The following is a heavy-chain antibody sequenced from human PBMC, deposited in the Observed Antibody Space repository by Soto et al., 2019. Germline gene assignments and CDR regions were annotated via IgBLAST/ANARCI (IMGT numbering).Heavy chain of an antibody. J-gene: IGHJ3*02. CDR2: LNHSGSN. CDR3: ARGGSNDRQVAFDI. CDR1: GGSFSTYY. Sequence: QLQQWGAGLLKPSETLSLTCVVSGGSFSTYYYNWIRQSPGKVLEWIGELNHSGSNNYSPSLKSLVTMSVDTSKNQFSLKLTAVTASDTAVEYCARGGSNDRQVAFDIWGQGTMVTVSS. D-gene: IGHD1-26*01. V-gene: IGHV4-34*01.